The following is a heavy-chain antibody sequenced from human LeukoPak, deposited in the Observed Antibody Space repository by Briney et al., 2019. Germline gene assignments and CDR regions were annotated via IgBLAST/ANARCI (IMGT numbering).Heavy chain of an antibody. CDR3: ARRGQGSGWYPLVRVFLF. Sequence: PSGTLSLTCAVSGGSISSSNWWSWVRQPPGKGLEWIGEIYHSGSTNYNPSLKSRVTISVDKSKNQFSLKLTSVTAADTAVYYCARRGQGSGWYPLVRVFLFWGQGTLVTVSS. D-gene: IGHD6-19*01. CDR2: IYHSGST. V-gene: IGHV4-4*02. J-gene: IGHJ4*02. CDR1: GGSISSSNW.